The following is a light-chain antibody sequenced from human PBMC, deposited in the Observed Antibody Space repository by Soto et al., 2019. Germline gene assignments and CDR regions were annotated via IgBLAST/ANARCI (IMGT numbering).Light chain of an antibody. V-gene: IGKV3-15*01. Sequence: EIVMTQPPATLSLSPGERATLSCRDSQSVTSNLAWFQQKPGQAPRLLIYGASTRATGIPARFSGSGSGTEFTLTISSLQSEDFAVYYCQQYNNWPPITFGQGTRLEIK. J-gene: IGKJ5*01. CDR2: GAS. CDR1: QSVTSN. CDR3: QQYNNWPPIT.